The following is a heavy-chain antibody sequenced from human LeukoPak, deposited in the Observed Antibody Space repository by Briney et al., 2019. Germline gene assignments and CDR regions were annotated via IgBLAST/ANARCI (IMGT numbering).Heavy chain of an antibody. CDR1: GFTFSDYY. Sequence: PGGSLRLSCAASGFTFSDYYMSWIRQPQGKGLERVSYISISCSTIYYADSVKGRFTISRDNAKNSLYLQMNSLRAEDTAVYYCAREISRGYSYGSHPLFWGQGTTVTVSS. CDR3: AREISRGYSYGSHPLF. D-gene: IGHD5-18*01. J-gene: IGHJ6*02. V-gene: IGHV3-11*01. CDR2: ISISCSTI.